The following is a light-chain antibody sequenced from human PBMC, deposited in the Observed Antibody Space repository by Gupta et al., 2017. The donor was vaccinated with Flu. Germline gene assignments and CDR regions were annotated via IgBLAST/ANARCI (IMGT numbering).Light chain of an antibody. Sequence: SQGERATINCKSSQSVLYSSNNKNYLAWYQQKPGQPPKLLIYWASTRESGVPDRFSGSGSGTDFTLTISSLQAEDVAVYYCQQEYSTPLTFGGGTKVEIK. J-gene: IGKJ4*01. CDR2: WAS. CDR3: QQEYSTPLT. CDR1: QSVLYSSNNKNY. V-gene: IGKV4-1*01.